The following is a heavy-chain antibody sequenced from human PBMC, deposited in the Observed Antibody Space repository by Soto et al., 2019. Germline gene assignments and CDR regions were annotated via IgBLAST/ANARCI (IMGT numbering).Heavy chain of an antibody. CDR2: ISRSSSNI. J-gene: IGHJ6*02. Sequence: EVQLVESGGGLVKPGGSLRLSCAASGFNFSSYSMNWVRQAPGKGLEWVSSISRSSSNIYYVDSVKGRFTISRDNAKNSLYLQMNSLIAEDTAVYYCARDLKVAAAGTGYYYYGMDVWGQGTTVTVSS. CDR1: GFNFSSYS. CDR3: ARDLKVAAAGTGYYYYGMDV. D-gene: IGHD6-13*01. V-gene: IGHV3-21*01.